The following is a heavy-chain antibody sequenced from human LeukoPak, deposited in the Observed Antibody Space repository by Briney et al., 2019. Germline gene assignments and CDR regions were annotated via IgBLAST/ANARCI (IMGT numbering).Heavy chain of an antibody. J-gene: IGHJ4*02. CDR3: ARRLYYGSGSYLYYFDY. CDR2: IYYTRST. D-gene: IGHD3-10*01. Sequence: SETLSLTCTVSGVSISSFYWSWIRQSPGKGLEWIGYIYYTRSTNYNPSLKSRVTISVDTSKNQFSLKLSSVTAADTAVYYCARRLYYGSGSYLYYFDYWGQGTLVTVSS. V-gene: IGHV4-59*08. CDR1: GVSISSFY.